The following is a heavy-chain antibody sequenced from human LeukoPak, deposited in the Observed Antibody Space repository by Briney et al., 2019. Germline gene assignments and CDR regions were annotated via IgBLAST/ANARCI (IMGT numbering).Heavy chain of an antibody. CDR2: ISYGGTSK. CDR1: GFTISSYD. Sequence: PWRSLRLSCAASGFTISSYDMNWVRQAPGKGLEWVALISYGGTSKYYADSVKGRFAISKANSKNTLYLEMNSLRVDATAIYYCARGVFWMSTVSFRPPDEFWGQGTLVTVSS. D-gene: IGHD3-3*01. J-gene: IGHJ4*02. V-gene: IGHV3-33*05. CDR3: ARGVFWMSTVSFRPPDEF.